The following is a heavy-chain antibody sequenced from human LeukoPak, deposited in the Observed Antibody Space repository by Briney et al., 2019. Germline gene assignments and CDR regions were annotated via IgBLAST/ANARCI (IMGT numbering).Heavy chain of an antibody. V-gene: IGHV3-30*03. Sequence: RRSLRLSCAASGFTFSSYGMHWVRQAPGKGLEWVAVISYDGSNKYYADSVKGRFTISRDNSKNTLYLQMNSLRAEDTAVYYCARVIVGGTGFDCWGQGTLVTVSS. CDR2: ISYDGSNK. D-gene: IGHD1-26*01. CDR3: ARVIVGGTGFDC. J-gene: IGHJ4*02. CDR1: GFTFSSYG.